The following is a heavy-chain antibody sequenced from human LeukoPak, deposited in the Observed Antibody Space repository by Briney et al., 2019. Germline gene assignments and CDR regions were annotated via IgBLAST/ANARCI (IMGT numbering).Heavy chain of an antibody. Sequence: SVKVSCKASGYTFTSYGISWVRQAPGQGLEWMGGIIPIFGTANYAQKFQGRVTITADESTSTAYMELSSLRSEDTAVYYCARGRLRDYYYYYMDVWGKGTTVTISS. CDR2: IIPIFGTA. J-gene: IGHJ6*03. D-gene: IGHD4-17*01. CDR3: ARGRLRDYYYYYMDV. CDR1: GYTFTSYG. V-gene: IGHV1-69*13.